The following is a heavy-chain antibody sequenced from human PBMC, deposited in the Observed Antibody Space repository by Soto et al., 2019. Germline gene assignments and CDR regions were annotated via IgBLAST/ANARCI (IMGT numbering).Heavy chain of an antibody. D-gene: IGHD3-10*01. CDR1: GASISSGGYY. J-gene: IGHJ4*02. CDR2: IYYSGST. Sequence: TLALTCPVSGASISSGGYYWSWIRQHPGKGLEWIGYIYYSGSTYYNPSLKSRVTISVDTSKNQFSLKLSSVTAADTAVYYCARVRGFGEFDYWGQGTLVTVSS. CDR3: ARVRGFGEFDY. V-gene: IGHV4-31*03.